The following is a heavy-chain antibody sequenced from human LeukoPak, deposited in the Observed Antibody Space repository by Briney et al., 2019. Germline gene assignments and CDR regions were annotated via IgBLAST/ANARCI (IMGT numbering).Heavy chain of an antibody. Sequence: SETLSLTCAVYGGSFSGYYWSWIRQPPGKGLEWIGYIYYSGSTNYNPSLKSRVTISVDTSKNQFSLKLSSVTAADTAVYYCASSGSYYYFDYWGQGTLVTVSS. V-gene: IGHV4-59*01. CDR3: ASSGSYYYFDY. CDR2: IYYSGST. D-gene: IGHD1-26*01. CDR1: GGSFSGYY. J-gene: IGHJ4*02.